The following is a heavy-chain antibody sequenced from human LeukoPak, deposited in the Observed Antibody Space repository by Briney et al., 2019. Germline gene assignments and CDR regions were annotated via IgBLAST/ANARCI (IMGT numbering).Heavy chain of an antibody. CDR3: ARVDDRGHYYDSSGPRKLFDY. Sequence: VTSVKVSCKASGYTFTDYYMHWVRQAPGQGLEWMGWINPNSGGTNYAQKFQGRVTMTRDTSISTAYMELSRLRSDDTAVYYCARVDDRGHYYDSSGPRKLFDYWGQGTLVTVSS. CDR1: GYTFTDYY. V-gene: IGHV1-2*02. J-gene: IGHJ4*02. D-gene: IGHD3-22*01. CDR2: INPNSGGT.